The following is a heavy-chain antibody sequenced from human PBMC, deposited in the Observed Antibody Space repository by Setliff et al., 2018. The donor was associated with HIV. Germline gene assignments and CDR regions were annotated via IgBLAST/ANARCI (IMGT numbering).Heavy chain of an antibody. CDR3: TRGALLAVFDFDY. D-gene: IGHD3-10*01. J-gene: IGHJ4*01. CDR1: GYTFTTYS. CDR2: INVGKGDT. Sequence: ASVKVSCKASGYTFTTYSMHWVRQAPGQSLEWMGWINVGKGDTKYSPEFQGRITLTRDTSANTAYMELSSLRSDDTAVYFCTRGALLAVFDFDYWGHGTLVTGSS. V-gene: IGHV1-3*01.